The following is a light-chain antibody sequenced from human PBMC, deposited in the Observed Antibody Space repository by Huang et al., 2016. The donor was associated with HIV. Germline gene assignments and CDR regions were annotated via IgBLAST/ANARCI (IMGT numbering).Light chain of an antibody. CDR1: RHIYSY. CDR2: DAA. V-gene: IGKV1-33*01. J-gene: IGKJ3*01. Sequence: DIQMTQSPSSLSASIGARVTITCRASRHIYSYLNWYQHRPGKAPKLLIYDAANLEVGVPSRFSGSGSRRNFTLIISSLQPEDFATYYCQQYDSLPRTFGPGTKV. CDR3: QQYDSLPRT.